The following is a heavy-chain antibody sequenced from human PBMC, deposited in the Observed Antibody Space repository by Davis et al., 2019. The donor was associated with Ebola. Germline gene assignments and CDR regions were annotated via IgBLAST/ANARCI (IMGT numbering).Heavy chain of an antibody. V-gene: IGHV3-15*07. D-gene: IGHD5-18*01. CDR1: GFAFSNAW. CDR2: IKRKADGGTT. Sequence: GESLKISCAVSGFAFSNAWMNWVRQAPGKGLEWVGRIKRKADGGTTDHAAPVKGRFTISREDSKNTLYLQMNSLKTEDTAVYYCTTVGGYIYGQRDYWGQGALVTVPS. CDR3: TTVGGYIYGQRDY. J-gene: IGHJ4*02.